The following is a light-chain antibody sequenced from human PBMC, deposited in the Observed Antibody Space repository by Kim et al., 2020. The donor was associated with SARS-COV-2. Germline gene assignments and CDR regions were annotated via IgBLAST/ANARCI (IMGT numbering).Light chain of an antibody. CDR1: QSVNNNY. CDR2: GAS. J-gene: IGKJ1*01. V-gene: IGKV3-20*01. Sequence: PGERATLSCRASQSVNNNYLAWYQQKPGQAPRLLIYGASSRATVIPDRFSGGGSGTDFTLTISRLEPEDFAVYYCEQYGISPRTFGQGTKVDIK. CDR3: EQYGISPRT.